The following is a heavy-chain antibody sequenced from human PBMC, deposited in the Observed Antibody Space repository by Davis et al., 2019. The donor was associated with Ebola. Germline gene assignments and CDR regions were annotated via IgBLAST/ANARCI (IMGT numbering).Heavy chain of an antibody. Sequence: SETLSLTCAVSGGSISSSNWWSWVRQPPGKGLEWIGEIYHSGSTNYNPSLKSRVTISVDKSKNQFSLKLSSVTAADTAVYYCARGGAYYYDSSGSRNDYWGQGTLVTVSS. J-gene: IGHJ4*02. CDR2: IYHSGST. CDR1: GGSISSSNW. CDR3: ARGGAYYYDSSGSRNDY. D-gene: IGHD3-22*01. V-gene: IGHV4-4*02.